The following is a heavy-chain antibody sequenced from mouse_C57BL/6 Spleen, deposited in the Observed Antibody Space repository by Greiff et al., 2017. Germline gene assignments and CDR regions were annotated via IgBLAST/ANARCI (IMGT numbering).Heavy chain of an antibody. D-gene: IGHD1-1*01. CDR2: IWSGGST. Sequence: VQLKESGPGLVQPSQSLSITCTVSGFSLTSYGVHWVRQSPGKGLEWLGVIWSGGSTDYNAAFISRLSISKDNSKSQVFFKMNSLQADDTAIYYCARNHYGSSYFDYWGQGTTLTVSS. J-gene: IGHJ2*01. V-gene: IGHV2-2*01. CDR1: GFSLTSYG. CDR3: ARNHYGSSYFDY.